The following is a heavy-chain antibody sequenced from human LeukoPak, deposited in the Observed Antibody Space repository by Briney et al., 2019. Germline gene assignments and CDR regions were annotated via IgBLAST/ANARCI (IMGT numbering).Heavy chain of an antibody. V-gene: IGHV4-31*03. CDR3: ARGYCTSSSCFARHWFDP. Sequence: KPSQTLSLTCTVSGGSISSGGYYWSWICQHPGKGLEWIGYIYYSGNTYYNPSLKSRVTISVDTSKNQFSLKLSSVTAADTAVYYCARGYCTSSSCFARHWFDPWGQGTLVTVSS. CDR1: GGSISSGGYY. D-gene: IGHD2-2*01. J-gene: IGHJ5*02. CDR2: IYYSGNT.